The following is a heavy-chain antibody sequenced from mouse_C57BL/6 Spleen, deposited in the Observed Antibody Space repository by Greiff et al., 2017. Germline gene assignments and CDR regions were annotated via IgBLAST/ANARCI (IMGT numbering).Heavy chain of an antibody. V-gene: IGHV1-55*01. J-gene: IGHJ3*01. CDR3: AREGARKTSGGFAY. CDR1: GYTFTSYW. CDR2: IYPGSGST. Sequence: QVQLQQPGAELVKPGASVKMSCKASGYTFTSYWITWVKQRPGQGLEWIGDIYPGSGSTNYNEKFKSKATLTVDTSSSTAYMPLSSLTSEDSAVYYCAREGARKTSGGFAYWGQGTLVTVSA. D-gene: IGHD3-2*01.